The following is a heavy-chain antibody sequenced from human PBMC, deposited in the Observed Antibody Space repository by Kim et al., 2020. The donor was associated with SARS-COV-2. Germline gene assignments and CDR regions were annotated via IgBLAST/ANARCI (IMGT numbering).Heavy chain of an antibody. V-gene: IGHV3-21*01. J-gene: IGHJ6*02. CDR1: GFTFSSYS. Sequence: GGSLRLSCAASGFTFSSYSMNWVRQAPGKGLEWVSSISSSSSYIYYADSVKGRFTISRDNAKNSLYLQMNSLRAEDTAVYYCARRRIRPVGLVVVAATGYYYYGMDVWGQGTTVTVSS. CDR2: ISSSSSYI. CDR3: ARRRIRPVGLVVVAATGYYYYGMDV. D-gene: IGHD2-15*01.